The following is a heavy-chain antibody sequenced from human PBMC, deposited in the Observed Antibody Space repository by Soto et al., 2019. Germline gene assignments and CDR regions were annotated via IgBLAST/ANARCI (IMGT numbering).Heavy chain of an antibody. CDR3: ASECPGYSSSCPHHI. V-gene: IGHV3-30-3*01. CDR2: ISDDGSNK. J-gene: IGHJ3*02. Sequence: PGGSLRLSCAASGFTFSSYAMHWVRQAPGKGLEWVAVISDDGSNKYYADSVKGRFTISRDNSKNTLYLQMNSLRAEDTAVYYCASECPGYSSSCPHHIWGQGTMVTVSS. CDR1: GFTFSSYA. D-gene: IGHD6-13*01.